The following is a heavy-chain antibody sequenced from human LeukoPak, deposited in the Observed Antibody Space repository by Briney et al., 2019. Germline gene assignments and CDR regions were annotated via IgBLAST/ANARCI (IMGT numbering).Heavy chain of an antibody. Sequence: GGSLRLSCAAPGFTFSSYAMSWVRQAPGKRLEWVSAITGSGGSSGSTYYADSVKGRFTISRDNSKNTLYLQMNCLRAEDTAVYYCAEDPFRPPQWPGGWGQGTVVTVSS. CDR2: ITGSGGSSGST. D-gene: IGHD6-19*01. V-gene: IGHV3-23*01. J-gene: IGHJ4*02. CDR1: GFTFSSYA. CDR3: AEDPFRPPQWPGG.